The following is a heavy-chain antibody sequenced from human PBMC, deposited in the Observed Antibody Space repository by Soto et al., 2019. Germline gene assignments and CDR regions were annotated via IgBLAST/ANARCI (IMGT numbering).Heavy chain of an antibody. CDR2: IWYDGSNK. V-gene: IGHV3-33*01. Sequence: ESGGGVVQPGRSLRPSCAASGFTFSNYGMHWVRQAPGKGLEWVAVIWYDGSNKYYADSVKGRFTISRDNSKNTLDLQMNSLRAEDTAVYYCARDLSGDSRGPWGQGTLVTVSS. J-gene: IGHJ5*02. CDR3: ARDLSGDSRGP. CDR1: GFTFSNYG. D-gene: IGHD3-22*01.